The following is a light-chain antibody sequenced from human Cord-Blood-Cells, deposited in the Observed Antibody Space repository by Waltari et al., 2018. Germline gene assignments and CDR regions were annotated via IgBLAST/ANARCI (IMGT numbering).Light chain of an antibody. CDR3: NSRDSSGNHWV. J-gene: IGLJ3*02. V-gene: IGLV3-19*01. Sequence: SSELTQDPAVSVALGQTVRITCQGDSLRSYYVSWYQQKPGQAPVLVIYGKNNRPSGIPDRFSGSSSGNTASLTITGAQAEDEADYYCNSRDSSGNHWVFGGGTKLTVL. CDR2: GKN. CDR1: SLRSYY.